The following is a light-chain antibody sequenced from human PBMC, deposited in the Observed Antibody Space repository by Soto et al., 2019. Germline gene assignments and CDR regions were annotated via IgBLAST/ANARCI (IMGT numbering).Light chain of an antibody. V-gene: IGKV3-15*01. CDR3: QHYHGWVKA. CDR1: QGLGSR. Sequence: EIVMTQSPATLSVSPGGTATLSCGASQGLGSRLAWYQQKPGQAPRLLIYDASTRATGVPDRFSGSESETEFTLTSSSLQSEDFAVYYCQHYHGWVKAFGQGTKLEIK. J-gene: IGKJ2*01. CDR2: DAS.